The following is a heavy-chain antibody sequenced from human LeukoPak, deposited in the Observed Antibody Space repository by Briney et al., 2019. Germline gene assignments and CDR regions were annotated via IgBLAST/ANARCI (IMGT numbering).Heavy chain of an antibody. V-gene: IGHV3-30*04. J-gene: IGHJ4*02. Sequence: GGSLRLSCAASGFTFSSFAMHWVRQAPGKGLEWVAVISYDGSNKYYADSVKGRFTISRDNSKNTLYLQMNSLRAEDTAAFYCARDRASGSPAGFDYWGQGTLVTVSS. CDR3: ARDRASGSPAGFDY. CDR2: ISYDGSNK. CDR1: GFTFSSFA. D-gene: IGHD3-10*01.